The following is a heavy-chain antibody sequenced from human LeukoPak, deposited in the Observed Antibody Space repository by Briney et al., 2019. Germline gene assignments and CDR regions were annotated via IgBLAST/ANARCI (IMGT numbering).Heavy chain of an antibody. D-gene: IGHD2-2*01. CDR2: IYYSGST. CDR3: ARLSTSLYFQH. V-gene: IGHV4-59*08. J-gene: IGHJ1*01. CDR1: GGSISSYY. Sequence: PSETLSLTCTVSGGSISSYYRSWIRQPPGKGLEWIGYIYYSGSTNYNPSLKSRVTISVDTSKNQFSLKLSSVTAADTAVYYCARLSTSLYFQHWGQGTLVTVSS.